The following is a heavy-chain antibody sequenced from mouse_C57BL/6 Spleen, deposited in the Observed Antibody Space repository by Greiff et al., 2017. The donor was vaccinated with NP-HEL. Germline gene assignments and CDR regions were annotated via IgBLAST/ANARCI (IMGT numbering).Heavy chain of an antibody. CDR3: ARGAPHYYGSSYPYYFDY. CDR2: IDPSDSYT. Sequence: VQLQQPGAELVKPGASVKLSCKASGYTFTSYWMQWVKQRPGQGLEWIGEIDPSDSYTNYNQKFKGKATLTVDTSSSTAYMQLSSLTSEDSAVYYCARGAPHYYGSSYPYYFDYWGQGTTLTVSS. CDR1: GYTFTSYW. J-gene: IGHJ2*01. V-gene: IGHV1-50*01. D-gene: IGHD1-1*01.